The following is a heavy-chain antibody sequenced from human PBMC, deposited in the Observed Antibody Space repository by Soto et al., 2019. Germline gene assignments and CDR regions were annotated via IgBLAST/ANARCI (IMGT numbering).Heavy chain of an antibody. D-gene: IGHD3-10*01. CDR3: ARVSRGELLMSGALDI. J-gene: IGHJ3*02. Sequence: QVQLVQSGAEVKKPGSLVKVYCKASRGTFSSYAISWVRQAPGQGLEWMGGIIPIFGTANYAQKFQGRVTITADESTSTAYMELSSLRSEDTAVYYCARVSRGELLMSGALDIWGQGTMVTVSS. V-gene: IGHV1-69*01. CDR2: IIPIFGTA. CDR1: RGTFSSYA.